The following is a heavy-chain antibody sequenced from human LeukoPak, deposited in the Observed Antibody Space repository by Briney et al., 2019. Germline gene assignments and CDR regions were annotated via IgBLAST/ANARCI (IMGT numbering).Heavy chain of an antibody. CDR2: ISSSGSTI. CDR3: ARETNVLRYNWFDP. Sequence: PGGSLRLSCAASGFTFSSYEMNWVRQAPGKGLEWVSYISSSGSTIYYADSVKGRFTISRDNAKNSLYLQMNSLRAEDTAVYYCARETNVLRYNWFDPWGQGTLVTVSS. D-gene: IGHD3-3*01. V-gene: IGHV3-48*03. J-gene: IGHJ5*02. CDR1: GFTFSSYE.